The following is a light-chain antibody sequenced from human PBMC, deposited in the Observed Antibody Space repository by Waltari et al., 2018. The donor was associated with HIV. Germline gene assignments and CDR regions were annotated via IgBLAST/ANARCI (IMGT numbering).Light chain of an antibody. Sequence: QSALTQPASMSGSPGQSITLSCPCSSLALGLYDFVSWYKHLPNTAPQLIIYGVDRRPPGIPSRFSASKSGDVASLTISGLQAEDEADYYCTSHTLTRTLLFGGGTRLTVL. CDR3: TSHTLTRTLL. CDR2: GVD. J-gene: IGLJ3*02. V-gene: IGLV2-14*01. CDR1: SLALGLYDF.